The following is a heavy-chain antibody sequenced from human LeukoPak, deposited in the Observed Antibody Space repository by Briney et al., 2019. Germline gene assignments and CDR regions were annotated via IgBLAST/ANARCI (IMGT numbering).Heavy chain of an antibody. CDR2: INHSGST. CDR3: ASISAVAGRGDDY. Sequence: PSETLSLTCAVYGGSFSGYYWNWIRQPPGKGLEWIGEINHSGSTNYNPSLKSRVTISVDTSKNQFSLKLSSVTAADTAVYYCASISAVAGRGDDYWGQGTLVTVSS. D-gene: IGHD6-19*01. J-gene: IGHJ4*02. CDR1: GGSFSGYY. V-gene: IGHV4-34*01.